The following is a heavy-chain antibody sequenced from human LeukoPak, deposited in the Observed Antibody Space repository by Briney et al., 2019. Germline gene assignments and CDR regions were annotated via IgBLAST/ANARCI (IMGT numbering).Heavy chain of an antibody. D-gene: IGHD5-24*01. V-gene: IGHV4-34*01. Sequence: PSETLSLTCAVYGGSFSGYYWGWIRQPPGKGLEWVGSFYWSGNTYYNPSLKSRVTVLVDKSKNVFSLKLNSVTAADTALYYCATGDGYNSYYFNQWGQGILVTVSS. CDR3: ATGDGYNSYYFNQ. CDR2: FYWSGNT. J-gene: IGHJ4*02. CDR1: GGSFSGYY.